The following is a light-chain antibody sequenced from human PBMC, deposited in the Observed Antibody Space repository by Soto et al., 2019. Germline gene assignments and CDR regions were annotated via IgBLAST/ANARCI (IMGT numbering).Light chain of an antibody. CDR3: QQRHMWPIT. CDR2: DAY. Sequence: EVVWTHSPVALTLSPGESATLSCRASQSFRGLLAWYQQKPGQAPRLLIYDAYNRATGIPPRFSGSGSGTDFTLTISSLEPEDSAVYYCQQRHMWPITFGQGTRLEIK. J-gene: IGKJ5*01. CDR1: QSFRGL. V-gene: IGKV3-11*01.